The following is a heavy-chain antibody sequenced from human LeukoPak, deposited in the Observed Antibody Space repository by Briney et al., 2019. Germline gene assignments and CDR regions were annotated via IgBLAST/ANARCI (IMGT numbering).Heavy chain of an antibody. J-gene: IGHJ5*02. CDR3: ARGYYDVWSGHYTPNWFAP. V-gene: IGHV4-38-2*01. Sequence: SETLSLTCAVSGWSISNGYFWGWIRQPPGQGLEWIGNIYHSGNTYYNPSLKSRVTISVDTSNNQFSLKLSSVTAADTAVYYCARGYYDVWSGHYTPNWFAPWGQGTLVTVSS. CDR2: IYHSGNT. D-gene: IGHD3-3*01. CDR1: GWSISNGYF.